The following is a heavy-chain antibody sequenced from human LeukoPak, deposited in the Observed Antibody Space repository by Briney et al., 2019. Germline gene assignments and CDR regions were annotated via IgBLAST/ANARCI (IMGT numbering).Heavy chain of an antibody. J-gene: IGHJ4*02. V-gene: IGHV3-23*01. Sequence: GGSLRLSCAASGFTFSNYAMTWVRQAPGKGLEWVSGISGSGVTTYYADSVKGRFTISRDNSKNTLYLQMNSLRAEDTAIYYCAKARHYSNYPFDYWGQGTLVTVSP. CDR3: AKARHYSNYPFDY. CDR1: GFTFSNYA. CDR2: ISGSGVTT. D-gene: IGHD4-11*01.